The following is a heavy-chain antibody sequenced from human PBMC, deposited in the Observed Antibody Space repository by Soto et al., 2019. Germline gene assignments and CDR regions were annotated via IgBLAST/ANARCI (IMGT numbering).Heavy chain of an antibody. D-gene: IGHD2-21*01. J-gene: IGHJ4*02. CDR1: GFSVNTYV. CDR3: AKGLALLADH. Sequence: LRLSCTDSGFSVNTYVMDWVRQAPGKGLEWVARILYDGSKEYYADPVKGRFTISRDNSKNTLYLQMDRLRVEDTAVYFCAKGLALLADHWGQGTPVTVSS. CDR2: ILYDGSKE. V-gene: IGHV3-30*18.